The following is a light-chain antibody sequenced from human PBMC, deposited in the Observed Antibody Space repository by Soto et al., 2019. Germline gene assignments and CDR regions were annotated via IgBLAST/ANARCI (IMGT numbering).Light chain of an antibody. CDR2: GAS. CDR3: QQYGSSPRT. Sequence: EIVLTQSPGALSLSPGEGATLSCGASQSVSSSYLAWYQQKPGQAPRLLIYGASTRATGIADRFSGSGSGTDFTLTISRLEPEDFAVYYCQQYGSSPRTFGQGTKVEIK. CDR1: QSVSSSY. V-gene: IGKV3-20*01. J-gene: IGKJ1*01.